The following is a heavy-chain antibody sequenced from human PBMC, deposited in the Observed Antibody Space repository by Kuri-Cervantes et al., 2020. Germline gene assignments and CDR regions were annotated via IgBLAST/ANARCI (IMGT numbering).Heavy chain of an antibody. CDR3: ARGHSWTDWAAPVY. J-gene: IGHJ1*01. Sequence: SETLSLTCDVSGYSVNSGAYFWSWIRQPPGKGLEWIGYIYYTGTTNYNPSLESRVAMSVDTSTSRFTLNLTSVTAVDTAVYYCARGHSWTDWAAPVYWGQGTLVTVSS. CDR1: GYSVNSGAYF. V-gene: IGHV4-61*08. D-gene: IGHD3/OR15-3a*01. CDR2: IYYTGTT.